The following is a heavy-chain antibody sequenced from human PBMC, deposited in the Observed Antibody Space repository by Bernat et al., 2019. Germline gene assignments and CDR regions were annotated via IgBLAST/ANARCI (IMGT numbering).Heavy chain of an antibody. Sequence: LLKPSETLSLTCAVYGGSFSGYYWSWIRQPPGKALEWLARIDWDDDKYYSTSLKTRLTISKDTSKNQVVLTMTNMDPVDTATYYCARTSRYCSGGSCYGDAFDIWGQGTMVTVSS. CDR3: ARTSRYCSGGSCYGDAFDI. J-gene: IGHJ3*02. D-gene: IGHD2-15*01. CDR2: IDWDDDK. V-gene: IGHV2-70*11. CDR1: GGSFSGYY.